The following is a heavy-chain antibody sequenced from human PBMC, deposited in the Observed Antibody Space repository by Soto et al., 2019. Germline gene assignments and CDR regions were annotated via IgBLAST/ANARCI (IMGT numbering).Heavy chain of an antibody. CDR2: ISGSGGST. Sequence: GGSLRLSCAASGFTFSSYAMSWVRQAPGKGLEWVSAISGSGGSTYYADSVKGRFTISRDNSKNTLYLQMNSLRAEDTAVYYCAKDSFDGNSRSSFNYYSDYWGQGTLVTVSS. V-gene: IGHV3-23*01. CDR1: GFTFSSYA. CDR3: AKDSFDGNSRSSFNYYSDY. J-gene: IGHJ4*02. D-gene: IGHD6-6*01.